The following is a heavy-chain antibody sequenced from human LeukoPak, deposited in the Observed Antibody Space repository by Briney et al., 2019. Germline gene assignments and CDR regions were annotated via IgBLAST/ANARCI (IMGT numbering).Heavy chain of an antibody. D-gene: IGHD6-6*01. Sequence: SETLSLTCAVYGGSFSGYYWSWIRQPPGKGLEWIGEINHSGSTNYNPSLKSRVTISVDTSKNQFSLKLSSVTAADTAVYYCARKGGGQLVNTRRWFDPWGQGTLVTVSS. CDR2: INHSGST. V-gene: IGHV4-34*01. CDR3: ARKGGGQLVNTRRWFDP. CDR1: GGSFSGYY. J-gene: IGHJ5*02.